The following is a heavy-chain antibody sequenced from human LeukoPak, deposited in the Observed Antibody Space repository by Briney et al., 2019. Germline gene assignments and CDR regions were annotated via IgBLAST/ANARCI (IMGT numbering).Heavy chain of an antibody. J-gene: IGHJ4*02. CDR2: ISSSSSLI. Sequence: PGGSLRLSCAASGFTFSNYGMNWVRQAPGKGLEWISYISSSSSLIYYADSVKGRFTISRDNSKNTLYLQMNSLRAEDTAVYYCAQVYSSVWTHIGHFDYWGQGTLVTVSS. CDR3: AQVYSSVWTHIGHFDY. V-gene: IGHV3-48*01. D-gene: IGHD6-19*01. CDR1: GFTFSNYG.